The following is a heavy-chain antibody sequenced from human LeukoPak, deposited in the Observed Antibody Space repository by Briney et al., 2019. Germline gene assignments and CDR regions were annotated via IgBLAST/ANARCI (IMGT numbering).Heavy chain of an antibody. Sequence: SETLSLTCSVYGVSFSGYYWSWIRQPPGKGLEWVGEIQHSGSTNYNPSLKSRVTISVDTSKNQFSLKLSSVTAADTAVYYCARGRSPGYNWGQNYFDYWGQGTLVTVSS. CDR3: ARGRSPGYNWGQNYFDY. D-gene: IGHD5-24*01. CDR1: GVSFSGYY. J-gene: IGHJ4*02. V-gene: IGHV4-34*01. CDR2: IQHSGST.